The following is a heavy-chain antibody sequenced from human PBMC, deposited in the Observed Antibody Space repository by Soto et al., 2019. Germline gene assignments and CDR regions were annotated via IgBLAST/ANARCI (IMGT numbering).Heavy chain of an antibody. Sequence: PGGSLRLSCAASGFTFSSYAMHWVRQAPGKGLEWVAVISYDGSNKYYADSVKGRFTISRDNSRNTLYLQMNSLRAEDTAVYYCARGPPRIAAAVLGYFDYWGQGTLVTVSS. D-gene: IGHD6-13*01. V-gene: IGHV3-30-3*01. J-gene: IGHJ4*02. CDR2: ISYDGSNK. CDR1: GFTFSSYA. CDR3: ARGPPRIAAAVLGYFDY.